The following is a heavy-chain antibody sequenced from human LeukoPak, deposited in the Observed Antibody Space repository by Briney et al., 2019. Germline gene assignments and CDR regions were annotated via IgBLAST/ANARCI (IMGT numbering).Heavy chain of an antibody. V-gene: IGHV3-48*02. CDR3: ARDGDTTIVNFAFDI. CDR2: ISSSSSTM. Sequence: GGSLRLSCVASGFTFSSYSMNWVRQASGKGLEWVSYISSSSSTMYYADSVKGRFTISGDNAKNSLHLQLNSLRDEDTAVYYCARDGDTTIVNFAFDIWGQGTMVTVSS. J-gene: IGHJ3*02. CDR1: GFTFSSYS. D-gene: IGHD3-16*02.